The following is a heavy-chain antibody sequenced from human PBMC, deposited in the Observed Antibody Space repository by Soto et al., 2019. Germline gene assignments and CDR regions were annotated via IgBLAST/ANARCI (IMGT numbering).Heavy chain of an antibody. V-gene: IGHV5-51*01. Sequence: GDSVKISCHGSGYYFSAFWIGCVGQMPVRGLERVGLIHPRDSEIKYSPSFQGHVTFSVDTSIITAFLDLNSPKASGTATYYCARQYYNLGSCSYPWSSYLDFRGRGTL. CDR1: GYYFSAFW. CDR2: IHPRDSEI. J-gene: IGHJ2*01. D-gene: IGHD3-3*01. CDR3: ARQYYNLGSCSYPWSSYLDF.